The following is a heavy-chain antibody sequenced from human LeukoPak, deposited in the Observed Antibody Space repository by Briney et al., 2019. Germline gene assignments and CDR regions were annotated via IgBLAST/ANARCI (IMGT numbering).Heavy chain of an antibody. V-gene: IGHV3-23*01. J-gene: IGHJ4*02. CDR1: GFTFSDYA. CDR3: ASSWTIAVAGRKYYFQY. Sequence: QPGVSLRLSCAASGFTFSDYAMNWVRQAPGKGLEWVSTISQGTYYVDSVKGRFTISRDNPKNTLYLQMHSLRAEDTAVYYCASSWTIAVAGRKYYFQYWGQGTLVTVS. D-gene: IGHD6-19*01. CDR2: ISQGT.